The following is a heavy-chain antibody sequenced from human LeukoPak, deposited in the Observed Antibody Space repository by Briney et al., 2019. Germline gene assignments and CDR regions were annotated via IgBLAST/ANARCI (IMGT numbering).Heavy chain of an antibody. CDR1: GYTFANYD. CDR2: MNPNGGNT. CDR3: ARVRSMVRGEFYNWLDR. J-gene: IGHJ5*02. V-gene: IGHV1-8*03. Sequence: GASVKVSCKASGYTFANYDINSVGQATGQGLEGRRGMNPNGGNTGYAQKLQGRLTITRDTCFSTGYLELGSLRSEDKAVYYCARVRSMVRGEFYNWLDRWGQGTLVPVSS. D-gene: IGHD3-10*01.